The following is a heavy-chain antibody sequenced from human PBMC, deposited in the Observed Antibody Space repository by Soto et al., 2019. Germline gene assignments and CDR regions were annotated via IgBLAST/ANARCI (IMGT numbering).Heavy chain of an antibody. CDR3: ARGYYYGSGTDGMDV. CDR2: INSDGSST. CDR1: GFTFSSYW. Sequence: GGSLRLSCAASGFTFSSYWMHWVRQAPGKGLVWVSRINSDGSSTRYADSVKGRFTISRDNAKNTLFLQMNSLRVEDTAVYYCARGYYYGSGTDGMDVWGQGTTVTVSS. J-gene: IGHJ6*02. V-gene: IGHV3-74*01. D-gene: IGHD3-10*01.